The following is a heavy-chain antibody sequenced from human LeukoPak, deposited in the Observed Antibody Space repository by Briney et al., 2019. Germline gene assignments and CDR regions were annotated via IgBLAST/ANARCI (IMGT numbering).Heavy chain of an antibody. Sequence: ASVKVSCKASGYTFSTYGITWVRQVPGQGLEWMGWISAYNGKTNYAQKFQGRVTMTTDTSTSTAYMELRILRSDDTAVYSCARSNWSGDWYFDLWGRGTLVTVSS. V-gene: IGHV1-18*01. CDR2: ISAYNGKT. CDR1: GYTFSTYG. J-gene: IGHJ2*01. CDR3: ARSNWSGDWYFDL. D-gene: IGHD1-20*01.